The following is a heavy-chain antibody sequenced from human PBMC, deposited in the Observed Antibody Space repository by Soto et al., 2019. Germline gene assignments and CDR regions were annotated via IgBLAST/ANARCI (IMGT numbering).Heavy chain of an antibody. CDR2: ISNSGST. CDR1: GASISSGSYY. J-gene: IGHJ4*02. V-gene: IGHV4-31*03. Sequence: QVQLQESGPGLVKPSQTLSLTCTVPGASISSGSYYWSWIRQLPGKGLEWIGYISNSGSTYYNPFLKSRVTISVDRSKNQFSLRVSSVTAADTAVYYCARAVYSNHVYWGQGTLVTVSS. D-gene: IGHD4-4*01. CDR3: ARAVYSNHVY.